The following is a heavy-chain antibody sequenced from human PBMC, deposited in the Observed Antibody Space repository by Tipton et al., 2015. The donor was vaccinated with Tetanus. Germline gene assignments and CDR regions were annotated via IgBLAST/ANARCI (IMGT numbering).Heavy chain of an antibody. V-gene: IGHV4-4*07. CDR2: VYNSGST. CDR1: GASISSYY. Sequence: TLSLTCTVSGASISSYYWSWIRQPAGKGLEWIGRVYNSGSTDYSPSLKSRLAMSLDTSKNQFSLKLSSVTAADTAVYYCARDHTRYSGSSVATFDIWGQGTMVTVSS. J-gene: IGHJ3*02. D-gene: IGHD6-6*01. CDR3: ARDHTRYSGSSVATFDI.